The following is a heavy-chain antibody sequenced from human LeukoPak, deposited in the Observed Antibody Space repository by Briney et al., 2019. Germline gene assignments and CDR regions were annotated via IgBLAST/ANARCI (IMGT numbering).Heavy chain of an antibody. CDR3: ARVRTTVTTFKNYYYGMDV. D-gene: IGHD4-17*01. V-gene: IGHV4-59*02. J-gene: IGHJ6*02. CDR1: GDSVNGYY. CDR2: IHSSGST. Sequence: SETLSLTCTVFGDSVNGYYWSWIRQPPGKGLEWMAYIHSSGSTNYNPSLKSRLTASVDTSKNQLSLKLSSVTAADTAVYYCARVRTTVTTFKNYYYGMDVWGQGTTVTVSS.